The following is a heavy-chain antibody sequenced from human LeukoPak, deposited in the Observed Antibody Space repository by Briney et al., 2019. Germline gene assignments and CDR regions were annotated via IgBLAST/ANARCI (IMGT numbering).Heavy chain of an antibody. D-gene: IGHD2-2*01. Sequence: GASVKVSCKASGYTFTSYGISWVRQAPGQGLEWMGWISAYNGNTNYAQKLQGRVTMTTDTSKSTAYMELRSLRPDDTAVYFCARHLLGRYQLLWDYWGQGTLITVSS. CDR3: ARHLLGRYQLLWDY. CDR2: ISAYNGNT. CDR1: GYTFTSYG. J-gene: IGHJ4*02. V-gene: IGHV1-18*04.